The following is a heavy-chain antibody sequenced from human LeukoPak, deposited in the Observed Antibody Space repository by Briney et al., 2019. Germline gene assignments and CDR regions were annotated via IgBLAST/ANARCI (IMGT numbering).Heavy chain of an antibody. J-gene: IGHJ4*02. CDR3: ARGGDIVVVTASMDY. D-gene: IGHD2-21*02. CDR1: GFTFSSYE. CDR2: ISSSGSTI. Sequence: GGSLRLSCAASGFTFSSYEMNWVRQAPGKGLEWVSYISSSGSTIYYADSVKGRFTISRDNAKNSLYLQMNSLRAEDTAVYYCARGGDIVVVTASMDYWGQGTLVTVSS. V-gene: IGHV3-48*03.